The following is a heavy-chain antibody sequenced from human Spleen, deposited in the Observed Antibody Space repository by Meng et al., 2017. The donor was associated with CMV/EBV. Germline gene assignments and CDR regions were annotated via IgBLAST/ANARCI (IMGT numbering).Heavy chain of an antibody. CDR3: AKDRAPYSGSYALDF. D-gene: IGHD1-26*01. J-gene: IGHJ4*02. V-gene: IGHV3-30*04. CDR2: ISYDGSNK. Sequence: LSLTCAASGFTFSSYAMHWVRQAPGKGLEWVAVISYDGSNKYYADSVKGRFTISRDNSKSTLYLQMNSLRAEDTAVYYCAKDRAPYSGSYALDFWGQGTLVTVSS. CDR1: GFTFSSYA.